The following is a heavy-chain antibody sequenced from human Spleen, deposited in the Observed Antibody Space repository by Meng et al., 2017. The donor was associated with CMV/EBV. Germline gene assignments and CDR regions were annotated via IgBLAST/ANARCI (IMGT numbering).Heavy chain of an antibody. CDR1: GFTFSSYS. V-gene: IGHV3-21*01. D-gene: IGHD1-26*01. CDR2: ISGSSSYI. Sequence: GGSLRLSCAASGFTFSSYSMNWVRQAPGKGLEWVSSISGSSSYIYYADSVKGRFTISRDNAKNSLYLQMNSLRAEDTAVYYCARGLVGAGRDYWGQGTLVTVSS. CDR3: ARGLVGAGRDY. J-gene: IGHJ4*02.